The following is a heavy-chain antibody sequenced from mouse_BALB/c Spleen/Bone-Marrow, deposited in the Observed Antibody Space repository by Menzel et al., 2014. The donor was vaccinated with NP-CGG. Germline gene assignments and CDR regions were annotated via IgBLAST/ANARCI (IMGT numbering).Heavy chain of an antibody. CDR3: ARGTYRYYFDY. V-gene: IGHV1-9*01. J-gene: IGHJ2*01. CDR2: ILPGSGTT. D-gene: IGHD2-14*01. CDR1: GYTFSSYW. Sequence: VQLQQSGAELMKPGASVKISCKATGYTFSSYWIEWVKQRPGHGLEWIGEILPGSGTTNYNEKFKGKATFTADTSSNTAYMQLSSLTSEDSAVYHCARGTYRYYFDYWGQGTTLTVSS.